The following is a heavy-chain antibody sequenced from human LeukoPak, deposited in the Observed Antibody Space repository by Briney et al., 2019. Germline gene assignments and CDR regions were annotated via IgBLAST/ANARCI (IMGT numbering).Heavy chain of an antibody. CDR3: ARDGLYCSSTSCYTPPFDY. CDR2: MWYDGSNK. J-gene: IGHJ4*02. CDR1: GFTFSSYG. V-gene: IGHV3-33*01. Sequence: PGGSLRLSCAASGFTFSSYGMNWVCQAPGKGLEWVAVMWYDGSNKYYADSVKGRFTISRDNSKNTLYLQMNSLRAEDTAVYYCARDGLYCSSTSCYTPPFDYWGQGTLVTVSS. D-gene: IGHD2-2*02.